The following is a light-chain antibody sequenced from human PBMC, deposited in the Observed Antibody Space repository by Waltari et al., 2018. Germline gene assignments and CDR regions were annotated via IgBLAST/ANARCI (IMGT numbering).Light chain of an antibody. Sequence: DIQMTQSPSSLSASVGDRVTITCRASQNIGSSLNWYQHKPGKAPNLLIYAASSLQSVVPSRFSGSGSESGTDFTLTISSLHPEDFAIYYCHQSYSTPTFGPGTKVDIK. CDR1: QNIGSS. J-gene: IGKJ3*01. V-gene: IGKV1-39*01. CDR3: HQSYSTPT. CDR2: AAS.